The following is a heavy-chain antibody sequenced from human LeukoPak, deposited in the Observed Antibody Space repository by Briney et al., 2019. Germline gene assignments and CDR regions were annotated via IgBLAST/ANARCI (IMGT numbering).Heavy chain of an antibody. CDR3: AKDIRAMGYCSSTSCSGGLFDY. D-gene: IGHD2-2*01. V-gene: IGHV3-9*01. CDR2: ISWNSGSI. CDR1: GFTFDDYA. J-gene: IGHJ4*02. Sequence: GGSLRLSCAASGFTFDDYAMHWVRQAPGQGLEWVSGISWNSGSIGYADSVKGRFTISRDNAKNSLYLQMNSLRAEDTALYYCAKDIRAMGYCSSTSCSGGLFDYWGQGTLVTVSS.